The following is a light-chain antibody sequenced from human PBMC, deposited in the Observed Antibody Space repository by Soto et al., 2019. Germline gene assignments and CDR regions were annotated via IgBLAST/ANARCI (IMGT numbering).Light chain of an antibody. J-gene: IGKJ1*01. CDR1: QNINNW. V-gene: IGKV1-5*01. Sequence: DIQMTQSPSTLSASVGDRVTITCRASQNINNWLAWYQQKPGEAPKLLIYDASNLESGIPSRFRGSGSGTEFTLTISSLRPDDFATYFRQQYDSFWTFGQGTTVQIK. CDR2: DAS. CDR3: QQYDSFWT.